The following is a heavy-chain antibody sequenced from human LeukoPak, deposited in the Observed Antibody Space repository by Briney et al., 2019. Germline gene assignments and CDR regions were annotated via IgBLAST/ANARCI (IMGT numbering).Heavy chain of an antibody. J-gene: IGHJ4*02. V-gene: IGHV1-24*01. CDR1: GYTLTELS. Sequence: ASVTVSCKVSGYTLTELSMHWVRQAPGKGLEWMGGFDPEDGETIYAQKFQGRVTMTEDTSTDTAYTELSSLRSEDTAVYYCATDRGEYSSGWPQYYFDYWGQGTLVTASS. CDR3: ATDRGEYSSGWPQYYFDY. CDR2: FDPEDGET. D-gene: IGHD6-19*01.